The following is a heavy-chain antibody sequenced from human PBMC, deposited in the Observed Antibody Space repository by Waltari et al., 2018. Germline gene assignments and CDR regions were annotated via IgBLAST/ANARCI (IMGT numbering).Heavy chain of an antibody. Sequence: QVQLVQSGAEVKKPGSSVKVSCKASGGTFSSYAISWVRQAPGQGLEWMGRIIPIFGTANYAQKFQGRVTITGDKSTSTAYMELSSLRAEDTAVYYCARALSHQVDTIFGVVLGGFDPWGQGTLVTVSS. V-gene: IGHV1-69*13. CDR1: GGTFSSYA. J-gene: IGHJ5*02. CDR3: ARALSHQVDTIFGVVLGGFDP. D-gene: IGHD3-3*01. CDR2: IIPIFGTA.